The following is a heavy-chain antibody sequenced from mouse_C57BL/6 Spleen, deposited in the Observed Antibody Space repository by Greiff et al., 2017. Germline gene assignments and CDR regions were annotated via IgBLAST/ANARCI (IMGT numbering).Heavy chain of an antibody. J-gene: IGHJ3*01. CDR2: FYPGSGSI. CDR3: AKHEKGSGDGGFGY. Sequence: QVQLQQSGAELVKPGASVKLSCKASGYTFTEYTIHWVKQRSGQGLEWIGWFYPGSGSIKYNEKFKDKATLTADKSSSTVYMEHSRLTSEDSAVYCVAKHEKGSGDGGFGYWGQGTLVTVSA. D-gene: IGHD3-2*02. V-gene: IGHV1-62-2*01. CDR1: GYTFTEYT.